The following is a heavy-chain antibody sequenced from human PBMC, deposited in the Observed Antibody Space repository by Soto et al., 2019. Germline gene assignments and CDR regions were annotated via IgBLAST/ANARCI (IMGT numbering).Heavy chain of an antibody. V-gene: IGHV1-69*12. CDR1: GGTFSSYT. CDR2: IIPMFVTP. CDR3: ATAYGDGYNEFDS. Sequence: QVQLVQSGAEVKKPGSSVKVSCKASGGTFSSYTISWVRQAPGQGLEWMGVIIPMFVTPNYAQTFQGRITIIADGSTSTTYMELSSLRSEDTAVYYCATAYGDGYNEFDSWGQGTLVSVSS. J-gene: IGHJ4*02. D-gene: IGHD5-12*01.